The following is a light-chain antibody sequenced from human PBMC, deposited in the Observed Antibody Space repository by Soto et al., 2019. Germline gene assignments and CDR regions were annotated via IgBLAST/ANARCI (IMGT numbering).Light chain of an antibody. J-gene: IGKJ1*01. CDR3: QQYNNWPRT. CDR1: QSITNK. Sequence: DIMLTQSPGTLSVSPGERATLSCRASQSITNKLVWYQQKPGQAPRLLMFETSTRATGIPARFSGSGSETEFTLTISSLQSEDFAVYYCQQYNNWPRTFGQGTKVDI. V-gene: IGKV3-15*01. CDR2: ETS.